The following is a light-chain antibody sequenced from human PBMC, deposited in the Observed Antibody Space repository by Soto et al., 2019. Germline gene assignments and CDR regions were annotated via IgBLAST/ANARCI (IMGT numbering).Light chain of an antibody. CDR2: GAS. Sequence: EIVLTQSPGTVSLSPGERATLSCRASQSVSSSYLAWYQQKPGQAPRLLLYGASSRATGIPDRFSGSGSGPDFTLTISRLEPEDFAVYYCQQYGSSPWTFGQGTKVEIK. V-gene: IGKV3-20*01. CDR1: QSVSSSY. CDR3: QQYGSSPWT. J-gene: IGKJ1*01.